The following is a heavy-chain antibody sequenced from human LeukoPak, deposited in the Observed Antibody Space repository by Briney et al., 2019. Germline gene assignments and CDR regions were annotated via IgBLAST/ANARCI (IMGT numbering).Heavy chain of an antibody. J-gene: IGHJ4*02. CDR1: GFTFSSYA. V-gene: IGHV3-23*01. Sequence: GGSLRLSCAASGFTFSSYAMSWVRQAPGKGLEWVSGISGSGGSTYYADSVKGRFTISRDNSKSTLYLQMNSLRAEDTAVYYCAKDWVVTATFDYWGQGTLVTVSS. CDR2: ISGSGGST. D-gene: IGHD2-21*02. CDR3: AKDWVVTATFDY.